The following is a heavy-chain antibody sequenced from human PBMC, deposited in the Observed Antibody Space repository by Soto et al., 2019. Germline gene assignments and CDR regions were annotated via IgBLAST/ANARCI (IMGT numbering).Heavy chain of an antibody. V-gene: IGHV3-23*01. CDR1: GFPLSTYG. CDR2: TTGTGGDT. J-gene: IGHJ6*02. Sequence: EVQLLESGGGLVQPGGSLRLSCAASGFPLSTYGMSWVRQAPGKGLEWVSSTTGTGGDTYYADSVKGRFTSSRDNSNNMLYLQMNSLRVEDTAVYYCARSRGYFYGLEVWGQGTKISVSS. CDR3: ARSRGYFYGLEV.